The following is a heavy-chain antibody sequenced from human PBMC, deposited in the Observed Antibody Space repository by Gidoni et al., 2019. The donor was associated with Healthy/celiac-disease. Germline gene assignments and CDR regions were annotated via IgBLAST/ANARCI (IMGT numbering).Heavy chain of an antibody. CDR1: GFTFSSYE. J-gene: IGHJ4*02. CDR3: ARDVAFLIRGDWVRYFDY. CDR2: ISSSGSTI. D-gene: IGHD3-9*01. V-gene: IGHV3-48*03. Sequence: EVQLVESGGGLVQPGGSLRLSCAASGFTFSSYEMNWVRQAPGKGLEWVSYISSSGSTIYYADSVKGRFTISRDNAKNSLYLQMNSLRAEDTAVYYCARDVAFLIRGDWVRYFDYWGQGTLVTVSS.